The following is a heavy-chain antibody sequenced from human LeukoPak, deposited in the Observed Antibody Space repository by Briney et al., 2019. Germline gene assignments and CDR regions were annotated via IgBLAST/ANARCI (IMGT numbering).Heavy chain of an antibody. CDR2: ISYSGST. D-gene: IGHD4-17*01. CDR1: GDSISSSDYY. J-gene: IGHJ4*02. V-gene: IGHV4-39*01. Sequence: SETLSLTCTVSGDSISSSDYYWGWIRQPPGKGLGWIGTISYSGSTYYNPSLKSRVTISVDTSKNQFSLKLSSVTAADTAVYYCARHVSSTVTTELGYWGQGTLVTVSS. CDR3: ARHVSSTVTTELGY.